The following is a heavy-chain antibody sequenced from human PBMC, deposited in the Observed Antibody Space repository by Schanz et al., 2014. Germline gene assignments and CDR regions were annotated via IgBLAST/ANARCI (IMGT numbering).Heavy chain of an antibody. CDR2: FDPEDVET. Sequence: QVQLVQSGAEVKKPGASVKVSCKVSGYTLTDLSMHWVRQAPGKGLEWMGGFDPEDVETIYAQKFQGRVTMTEDTSTYTAYMELSSLRSEDTGVYYCATDHIAAAGSQYFCYYGMGVGGQGTTVTVSS. CDR3: ATDHIAAAGSQYFCYYGMGV. CDR1: GYTLTDLS. J-gene: IGHJ6*02. V-gene: IGHV1-24*01. D-gene: IGHD6-13*01.